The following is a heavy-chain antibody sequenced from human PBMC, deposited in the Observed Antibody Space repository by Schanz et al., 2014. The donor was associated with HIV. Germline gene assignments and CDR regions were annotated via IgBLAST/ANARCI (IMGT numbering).Heavy chain of an antibody. Sequence: QVQLVESGGGVVQPGRSLRLSCAASGFIFSSYAMHWVRQAPAKGLEWVAAISYDGSNKYYADSVKGRFTISRDNSKNTLYLQMNSLRAEDTAVYYCARVANWDYYGMDVWGRGTTVTVSS. CDR3: ARVANWDYYGMDV. CDR1: GFIFSSYA. D-gene: IGHD3-16*01. J-gene: IGHJ6*02. V-gene: IGHV3-30*03. CDR2: ISYDGSNK.